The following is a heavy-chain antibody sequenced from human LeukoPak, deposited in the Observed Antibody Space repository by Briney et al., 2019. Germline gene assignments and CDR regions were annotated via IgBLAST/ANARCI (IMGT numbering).Heavy chain of an antibody. J-gene: IGHJ3*02. V-gene: IGHV3-21*01. D-gene: IGHD1-26*01. CDR1: GFPFSAYS. CDR2: ISGSSSYI. Sequence: GSLRLSCAASGFPFSAYSMNWVRQAPGMGLEWVSSISGSSSYIYYADSVKGRFTISRDNAKNSLYLQMNSLRAEDTAVYYCARGAMTRGSYYGGAFDIWGQGTMVTVSS. CDR3: ARGAMTRGSYYGGAFDI.